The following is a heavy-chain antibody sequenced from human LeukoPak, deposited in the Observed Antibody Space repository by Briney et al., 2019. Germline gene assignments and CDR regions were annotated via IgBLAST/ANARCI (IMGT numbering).Heavy chain of an antibody. CDR2: ISGSGGST. V-gene: IGHV3-23*01. J-gene: IGHJ6*02. D-gene: IGHD2-21*02. CDR1: GFTFSSYA. Sequence: PGGSLRLSCAASGFTFSSYAMSWVRQAPGKGLEWVSAISGSGGSTYYADSVKGRFTISRDNSKNTLYLQMNSLRAEDTAVYYCGTYCGGDCYDYYYGMDVWGQGTTVTVSS. CDR3: GTYCGGDCYDYYYGMDV.